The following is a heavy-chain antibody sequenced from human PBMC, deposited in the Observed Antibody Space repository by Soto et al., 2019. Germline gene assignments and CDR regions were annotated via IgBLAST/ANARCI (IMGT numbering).Heavy chain of an antibody. CDR2: IYYSGST. CDR1: GGSISSGGYY. D-gene: IGHD2-2*01. Sequence: SETLSLTCTVSGGSISSGGYYWSWIRQHPGKGLVWIGYIYYSGSTYYNPSLKSRVTISVDTSKNQFSLKLSSVTAADTSVYYCAREDRTPPYYYGMDVWGQGTTVTVS. J-gene: IGHJ6*02. V-gene: IGHV4-31*03. CDR3: AREDRTPPYYYGMDV.